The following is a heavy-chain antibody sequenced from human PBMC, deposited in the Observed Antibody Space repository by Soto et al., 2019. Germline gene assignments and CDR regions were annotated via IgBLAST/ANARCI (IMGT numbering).Heavy chain of an antibody. D-gene: IGHD3-22*01. J-gene: IGHJ4*02. Sequence: QVQLVESGGGVVQPGRSLRLSCAASGFTFSSYGMHWVRQAPGKGLEWVAVIWYDGSNKYYADSVKGRFTISRDNSKNTLYLQMNSLRPEDTAVYYCAREYYDSSGYYYFDYWGQGTLVTVSS. CDR3: AREYYDSSGYYYFDY. CDR1: GFTFSSYG. V-gene: IGHV3-33*01. CDR2: IWYDGSNK.